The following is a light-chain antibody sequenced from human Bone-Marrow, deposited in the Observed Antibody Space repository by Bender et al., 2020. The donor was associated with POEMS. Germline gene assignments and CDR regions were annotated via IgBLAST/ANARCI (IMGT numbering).Light chain of an antibody. CDR3: CSYAASGTYV. J-gene: IGLJ1*01. CDR2: DVT. CDR1: SSDIGYKY. Sequence: QSALTQPASVSGSPGQSVTISCIGSSSDIGYKYVSWYQHHPGKAPTLLIYDVTSRPSGVSDRFSGSKSGNTASLTISGLQAEDETDYYCCSYAASGTYVFGTGTKVTVL. V-gene: IGLV2-23*02.